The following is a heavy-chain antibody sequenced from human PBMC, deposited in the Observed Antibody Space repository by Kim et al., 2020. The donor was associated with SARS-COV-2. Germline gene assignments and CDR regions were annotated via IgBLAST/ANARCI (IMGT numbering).Heavy chain of an antibody. J-gene: IGHJ4*02. CDR1: GFTFSSYA. Sequence: GGSLRLSCAASGFTFSSYAMSWVRQAPGKGLEWVSAISGSGGSTYYADSVKGRFTISRDNPKNTLYLQMNSLRAEDTAVYYCAKEQEAVIRHSGIFDYWGQGTLFTVSS. CDR3: AKEQEAVIRHSGIFDY. V-gene: IGHV3-23*01. D-gene: IGHD4-17*01. CDR2: ISGSGGST.